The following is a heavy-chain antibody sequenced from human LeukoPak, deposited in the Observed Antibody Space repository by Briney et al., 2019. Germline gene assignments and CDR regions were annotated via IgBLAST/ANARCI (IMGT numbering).Heavy chain of an antibody. J-gene: IGHJ4*02. D-gene: IGHD3-10*01. V-gene: IGHV1-2*02. Sequence: ASVKVSCKASGYTFTGYYMHWVRQAPGQGLEWMGCINPNSGGTNYAQKFQGRVTMTRDTSISTAYMELSRLRSDDTAVYYCARVRVRGVIINLRYYFDYWGQGTLVTVSS. CDR2: INPNSGGT. CDR1: GYTFTGYY. CDR3: ARVRVRGVIINLRYYFDY.